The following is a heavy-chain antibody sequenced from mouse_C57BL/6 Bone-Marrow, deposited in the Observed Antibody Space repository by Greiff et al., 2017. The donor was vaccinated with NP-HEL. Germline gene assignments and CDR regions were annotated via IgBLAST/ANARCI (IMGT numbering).Heavy chain of an antibody. D-gene: IGHD1-1*01. CDR3: WVVDYFDY. CDR2: INPNNGGT. V-gene: IGHV1-26*01. J-gene: IGHJ2*01. Sequence: VKQSHGKSLEWIGDINPNNGGTSYNQKFKGKATLTVDKSSSTAYMELRSLTSEDSAVYYCWVVDYFDYWGQGTTLTVSS.